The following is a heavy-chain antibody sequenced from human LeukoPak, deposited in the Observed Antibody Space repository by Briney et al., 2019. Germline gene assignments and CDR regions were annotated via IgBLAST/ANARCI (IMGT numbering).Heavy chain of an antibody. D-gene: IGHD1-26*01. V-gene: IGHV4-34*01. CDR2: INHSGST. CDR1: GGSFSGYY. J-gene: IGHJ4*02. CDR3: ARWEGGSSYDFDY. Sequence: SETLSLTCAVYGGSFSGYYWSWIRQPPGKGLEWIGEINHSGSTNYNPSLKSRVTISVDTSKNQFSLKLSSVTAADTAVYYCARWEGGSSYDFDYWGQGTLVTVSS.